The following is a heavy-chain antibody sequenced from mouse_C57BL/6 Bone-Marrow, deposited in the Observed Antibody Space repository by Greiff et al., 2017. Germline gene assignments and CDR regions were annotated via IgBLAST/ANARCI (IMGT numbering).Heavy chain of an antibody. Sequence: EVKLVESGPVLVKPGASVKMSCKASGYTFTDYYMNWVKQSHGKSLEWIGVINPYNGGTSYNQKFKGKATLTVDKSSSTAYMELNSLTSEDSAVYYCATVVATPFAYWGQGTLVTVSA. D-gene: IGHD1-1*01. CDR2: INPYNGGT. J-gene: IGHJ3*01. CDR3: ATVVATPFAY. CDR1: GYTFTDYY. V-gene: IGHV1-19*01.